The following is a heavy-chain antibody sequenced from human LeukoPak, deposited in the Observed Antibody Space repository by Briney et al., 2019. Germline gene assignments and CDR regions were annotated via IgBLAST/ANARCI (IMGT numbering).Heavy chain of an antibody. Sequence: SVKVSCKASGGTFSSYAISWVRQAPGQGLEWMGGIIPIFGTANYARKFQDRVTITADESTATAYMELSSLTSEDTAIYFCARLGHCGETNCYSDFYYMDVWGKGTTVIVSS. CDR1: GGTFSSYA. CDR2: IIPIFGTA. J-gene: IGHJ6*03. V-gene: IGHV1-69*13. CDR3: ARLGHCGETNCYSDFYYMDV. D-gene: IGHD2-21*01.